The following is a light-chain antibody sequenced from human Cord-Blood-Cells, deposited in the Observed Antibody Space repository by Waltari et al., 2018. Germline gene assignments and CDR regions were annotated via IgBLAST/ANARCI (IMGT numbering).Light chain of an antibody. Sequence: YELTQPPSVSVSPGQTASITCSGDKLGAKYACWYQQKPGQSPVLVIYQDSKRPSGIPERFSGSNSGNTATLTISGTQAMDEADYYCQAWDSSTVVFGGGTKLTVL. V-gene: IGLV3-1*01. CDR2: QDS. CDR3: QAWDSSTVV. CDR1: KLGAKY. J-gene: IGLJ2*01.